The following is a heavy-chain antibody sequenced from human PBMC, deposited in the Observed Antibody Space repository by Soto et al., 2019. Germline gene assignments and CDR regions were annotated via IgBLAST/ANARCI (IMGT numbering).Heavy chain of an antibody. CDR2: ISASGGST. CDR3: AKARTRSYADALDI. Sequence: GGSLRLSCAASGFTFNNYAMNWVRQXPGKGLEWVSSISASGGSTYYADSVRGRFTISRDNSKNTLYLQTNSLRAEDTAVYYCAKARTRSYADALDIWGQGTLVTVSS. CDR1: GFTFNNYA. D-gene: IGHD2-8*01. V-gene: IGHV3-23*01. J-gene: IGHJ3*02.